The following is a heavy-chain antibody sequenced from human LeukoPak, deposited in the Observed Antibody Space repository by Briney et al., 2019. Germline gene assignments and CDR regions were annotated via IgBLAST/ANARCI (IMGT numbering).Heavy chain of an antibody. Sequence: SVKVSCKASGGTFSSYAISWVRQAPGQGLEWMGGIIPIFGTANYAQKLQGRVAITADESTSTAYMELSSLRSEDTAVYYCARDGSYGDYVFEDFYFDYWGQGTLVTVSS. D-gene: IGHD4-17*01. J-gene: IGHJ4*02. CDR1: GGTFSSYA. CDR3: ARDGSYGDYVFEDFYFDY. CDR2: IIPIFGTA. V-gene: IGHV1-69*13.